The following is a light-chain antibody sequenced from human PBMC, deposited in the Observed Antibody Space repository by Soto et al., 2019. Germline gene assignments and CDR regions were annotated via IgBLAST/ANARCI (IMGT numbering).Light chain of an antibody. Sequence: EIVMTQSPATLSVSPGERATLSCRASQSVSSNLAWYQQKPGQGPRLLIYGASTRATGIPARFSGSGSGTEFTLTISSMQSEDFGVYYCQQYNNWPPWTFGQGTKVEIK. CDR1: QSVSSN. CDR3: QQYNNWPPWT. CDR2: GAS. V-gene: IGKV3-15*01. J-gene: IGKJ1*01.